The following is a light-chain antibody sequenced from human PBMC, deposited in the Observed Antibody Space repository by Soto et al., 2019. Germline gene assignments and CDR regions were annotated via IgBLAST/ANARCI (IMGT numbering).Light chain of an antibody. V-gene: IGLV2-23*02. Sequence: QSVLTQPASVSGSPGQSITISCTGTSSDVGSYNIVSWYQQHPGKAPKLMIYEVNKRPSGVSNRFSGSKSGNTASLTISGLQAEDEADYYCCSYAGSSTQVFGTGTKLTVL. CDR2: EVN. CDR1: SSDVGSYNI. CDR3: CSYAGSSTQV. J-gene: IGLJ1*01.